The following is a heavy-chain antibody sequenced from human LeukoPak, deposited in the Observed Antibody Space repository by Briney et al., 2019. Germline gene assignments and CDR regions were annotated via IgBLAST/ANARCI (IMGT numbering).Heavy chain of an antibody. D-gene: IGHD3-16*01. J-gene: IGHJ3*02. CDR2: IFTNGNT. V-gene: IGHV4-4*07. CDR3: ARGGGWDAFDI. Sequence: SETLSLTCTVSGGSITSYYWSWIRQPAGKGLEWIGRIFTNGNTNYNPSLKSRVTISADTSKNQLSLKLSSVTAADTAVYYCARGGGWDAFDIWGQGTMVTVSS. CDR1: GGSITSYY.